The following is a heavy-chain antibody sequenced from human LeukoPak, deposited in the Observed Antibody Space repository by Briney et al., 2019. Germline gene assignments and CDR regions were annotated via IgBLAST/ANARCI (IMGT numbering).Heavy chain of an antibody. D-gene: IGHD5-24*01. CDR3: ARDHKNDGYNNWFDP. Sequence: PGGSLRLSCAASGFTFSSYEMNWVRQAPGKGLECVSYISSSGSTIYYADSVKGRFTISRDNAKNSLYLQMNSLRAEDTAVYYCARDHKNDGYNNWFDPWGQGTLVTVSS. CDR2: ISSSGSTI. J-gene: IGHJ5*02. V-gene: IGHV3-48*03. CDR1: GFTFSSYE.